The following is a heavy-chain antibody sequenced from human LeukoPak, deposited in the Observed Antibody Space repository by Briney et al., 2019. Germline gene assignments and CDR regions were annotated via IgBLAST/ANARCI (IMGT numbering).Heavy chain of an antibody. Sequence: SQTLSLTCAVSGGSISSGGYSWSWIRQPPGKGLEWIGYIYHSGSTYYNPSLKSRVTISVDRSKNQFSLKLSSVTAADTAVYYCARGGYGDYRAFYFDYWGQGTLVTVSS. J-gene: IGHJ4*02. CDR3: ARGGYGDYRAFYFDY. CDR2: IYHSGST. CDR1: GGSISSGGYS. D-gene: IGHD4-17*01. V-gene: IGHV4-30-2*01.